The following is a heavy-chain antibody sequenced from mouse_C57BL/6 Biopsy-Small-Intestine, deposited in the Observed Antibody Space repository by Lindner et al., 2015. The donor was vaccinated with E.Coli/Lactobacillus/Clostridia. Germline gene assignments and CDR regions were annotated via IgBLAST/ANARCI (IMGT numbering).Heavy chain of an antibody. CDR1: GGTFNTYS. Sequence: SVKVSCKASGGTFNTYSISWVRQAPGQGLEWLGRIIPIVGIVNYAQKFQGRVTITADKSTRTAYMELTSLRSEDTAVYYCASPWMQPHEAFDIWGQGTMVSVS. CDR3: ASPWMQPHEAFDI. J-gene: IGHJ3*01. D-gene: IGHD6-1*01. CDR2: IIPIVGIV. V-gene: IGHV1-74*01.